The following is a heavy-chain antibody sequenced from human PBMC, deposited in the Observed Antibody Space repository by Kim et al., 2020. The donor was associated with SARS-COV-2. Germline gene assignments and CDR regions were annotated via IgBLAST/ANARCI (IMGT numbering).Heavy chain of an antibody. V-gene: IGHV3-21*03. D-gene: IGHD5-12*01. Sequence: GGSLRLSCVVSGFSFSSYSMNWVRQAPGKGLEWVSSISISSSYIHYADSVKGRFTISRDDAKQSLYLQMNSLRAEDTAVYYCARVVGYSGYVHEDDDSYYYYYGMDVWAERPRSPSP. J-gene: IGHJ6*02. CDR3: ARVVGYSGYVHEDDDSYYYYYGMDV. CDR1: GFSFSSYS. CDR2: ISISSSYI.